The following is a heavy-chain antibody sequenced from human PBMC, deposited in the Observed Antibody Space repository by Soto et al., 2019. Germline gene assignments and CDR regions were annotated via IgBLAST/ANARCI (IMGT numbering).Heavy chain of an antibody. V-gene: IGHV3-30*18. J-gene: IGHJ6*02. CDR3: VKERYGQLWLEDYGMDV. D-gene: IGHD5-18*01. CDR1: AFTFSSYR. CDR2: ISYDASDK. Sequence: QVQLVESGGGVVQPGRSLRLSCAASAFTFSSYRIHWVRQAPGKGLDWVAVISYDASDKYYADSVKGRFTISRDNSKNTLYLQMYSLRAEDTAVYYCVKERYGQLWLEDYGMDVWGQGTTVTVSS.